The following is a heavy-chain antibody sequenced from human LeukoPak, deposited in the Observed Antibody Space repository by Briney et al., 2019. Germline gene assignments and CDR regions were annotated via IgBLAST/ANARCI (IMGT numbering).Heavy chain of an antibody. CDR2: INHSGST. Sequence: SETLSLTCAVYGGSFSGYYWSWIRQPPGKGLEWIGEINHSGSTNYNPSLKSRVTISVDTSKNQFSLKLSSVTAADTAVYYCARHEGTVVGYWGQGTLVTVSS. V-gene: IGHV4-34*01. CDR1: GGSFSGYY. J-gene: IGHJ4*02. CDR3: ARHEGTVVGY.